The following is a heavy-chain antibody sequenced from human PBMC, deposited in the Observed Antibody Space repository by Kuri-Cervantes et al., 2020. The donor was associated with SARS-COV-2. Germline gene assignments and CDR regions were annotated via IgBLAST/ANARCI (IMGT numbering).Heavy chain of an antibody. V-gene: IGHV4-38-2*02. J-gene: IGHJ6*03. D-gene: IGHD2-2*01. CDR1: GYSISSGYY. Sequence: SETLSLTCTVSGYSISSGYYWGWIRQPPGKGLEWIGSIYHSGSTYYNPSLKSRVTISVDTSKNQFSLKLSSVTAADTAVYYCARGCSSTSCYQLNYYHYMDVWGKGTTVTVSS. CDR3: ARGCSSTSCYQLNYYHYMDV. CDR2: IYHSGST.